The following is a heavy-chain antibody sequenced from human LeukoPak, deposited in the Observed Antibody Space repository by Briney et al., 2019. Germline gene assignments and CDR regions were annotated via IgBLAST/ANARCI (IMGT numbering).Heavy chain of an antibody. Sequence: SQTLSLTCTVSGGSISSGGYYWSWIRQHPGKGLEWIGYIYYSGSTYYNPSLKSRVTISVDTSKNQFSLKLSSVTAADTAVYYCARVGVYYYDSSGYPLRPDALDIWGQGTMVTVSS. CDR3: ARVGVYYYDSSGYPLRPDALDI. CDR2: IYYSGST. CDR1: GGSISSGGYY. D-gene: IGHD3-22*01. V-gene: IGHV4-31*03. J-gene: IGHJ3*02.